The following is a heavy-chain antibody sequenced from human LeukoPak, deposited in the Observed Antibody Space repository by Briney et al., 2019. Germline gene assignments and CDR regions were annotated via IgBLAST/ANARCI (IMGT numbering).Heavy chain of an antibody. Sequence: GGSLRLSCAASGFTFSSYAMSWVRQAPGKGLVWVSAISGSGGSTYYADSVKGRFAISRDNSKNTLYLQMNSLRAEDTAVYYCATPLGGSYGDWYFDLWGRGTLVTVSS. CDR1: GFTFSSYA. D-gene: IGHD1-26*01. J-gene: IGHJ2*01. CDR3: ATPLGGSYGDWYFDL. V-gene: IGHV3-23*01. CDR2: ISGSGGST.